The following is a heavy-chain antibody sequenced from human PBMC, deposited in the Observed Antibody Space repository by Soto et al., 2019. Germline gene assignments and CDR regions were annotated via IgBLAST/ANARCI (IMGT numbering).Heavy chain of an antibody. CDR1: GFTVSSNY. Sequence: GGSLRLSCAASGFTVSSNYMSWVRQAPGKGLEWVSVIYSGGSTYYADSVKGRFTISRDNSKNTLYPQMNSLRAEDTAVYYCARRKGLYYYYGMDVWGQGTTVTVSS. J-gene: IGHJ6*02. D-gene: IGHD3-22*01. CDR3: ARRKGLYYYYGMDV. CDR2: IYSGGST. V-gene: IGHV3-53*01.